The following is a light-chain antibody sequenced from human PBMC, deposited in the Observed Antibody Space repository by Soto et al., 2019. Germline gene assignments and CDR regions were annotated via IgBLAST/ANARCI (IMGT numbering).Light chain of an antibody. V-gene: IGKV1-16*01. CDR3: QQYRSYPQT. J-gene: IGKJ1*01. CDR2: AAS. CDR1: QDIDSY. Sequence: DIQMTQSPSSLSASVGDRVTITCRASQDIDSYLAWFQQKPGKAPTSLIYAASNLQSGVPSRFSGSGSGTDFTLTISSLQPEDFATYYCQQYRSYPQTFGQGTTVETK.